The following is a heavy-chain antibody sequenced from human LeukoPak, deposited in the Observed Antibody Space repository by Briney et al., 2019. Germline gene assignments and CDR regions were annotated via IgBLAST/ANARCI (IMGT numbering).Heavy chain of an antibody. J-gene: IGHJ4*02. Sequence: GGSLRLSCAASGFTFSDYYMSWIRQAPGKGLEWVSYITSSGSAIYYADSVKGRFTISRDNAKNSLYLQMNSLRAEDTAVYYCARGSSITIFGVVQYYFDYWGQGTLATVSS. D-gene: IGHD3-3*01. CDR2: ITSSGSAI. CDR3: ARGSSITIFGVVQYYFDY. V-gene: IGHV3-11*04. CDR1: GFTFSDYY.